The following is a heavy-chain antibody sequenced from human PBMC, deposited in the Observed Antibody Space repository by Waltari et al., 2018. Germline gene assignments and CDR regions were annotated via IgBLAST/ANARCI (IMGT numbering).Heavy chain of an antibody. Sequence: QVQLQQWGAGLLKPSETLSLTCAVYGGSFSGYYWSWIRQPPGKGLEWIGEINHRGSSNHNPALKSRVTISVDTAKDQFPLKLGAVTAADTAVYYCATISHCSGGSCYHYFDYWGQGTLVTVSS. V-gene: IGHV4-34*01. CDR1: GGSFSGYY. D-gene: IGHD2-15*01. CDR2: INHRGSS. J-gene: IGHJ4*02. CDR3: ATISHCSGGSCYHYFDY.